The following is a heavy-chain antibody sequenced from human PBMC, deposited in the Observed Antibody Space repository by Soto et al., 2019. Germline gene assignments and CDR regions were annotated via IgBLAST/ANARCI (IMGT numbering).Heavy chain of an antibody. CDR3: VKDSITASP. V-gene: IGHV3-64D*06. Sequence: GGSLRLSCSASGFTFSSYAMHWVRQAPGKGLENVSAISSKGGSTYYAESVKGRFTNSRDNSKNTQYLQISSQKTEDTAVYYCVKDSITASPWGQGTLVTVSS. CDR2: ISSKGGST. CDR1: GFTFSSYA. J-gene: IGHJ5*02. D-gene: IGHD3-10*01.